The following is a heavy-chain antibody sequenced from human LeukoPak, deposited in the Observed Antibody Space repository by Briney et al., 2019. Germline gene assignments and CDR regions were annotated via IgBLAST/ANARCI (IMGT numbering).Heavy chain of an antibody. CDR2: IYYSGST. CDR1: GGSISSGGYY. Sequence: SETLSLTCTVSGGSISSGGYYWSWIRQHPGTGLEWIGYIYYSGSTYYNPSLKSRVTISVDTSKNQFSLKLSSVTAADTAVYYCARASEWELLDYFDYWGQGTLVTVSS. J-gene: IGHJ4*02. V-gene: IGHV4-31*03. D-gene: IGHD1-26*01. CDR3: ARASEWELLDYFDY.